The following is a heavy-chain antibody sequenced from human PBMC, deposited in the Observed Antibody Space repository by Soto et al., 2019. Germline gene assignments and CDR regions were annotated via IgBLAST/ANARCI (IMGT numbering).Heavy chain of an antibody. CDR1: GGSISSSNW. CDR2: IYHSGST. D-gene: IGHD3-22*01. J-gene: IGHJ6*02. CDR3: ARRGQTRDSPYGMDV. V-gene: IGHV4-4*02. Sequence: SETLSLTCAVSGGSISSSNWWSCVRQPPGKGLEWIGEIYHSGSTNYNPSLKSRVTISVDKSKNQFSLKLSSVTAADTAVYYCARRGQTRDSPYGMDVWGQGTTVTVSS.